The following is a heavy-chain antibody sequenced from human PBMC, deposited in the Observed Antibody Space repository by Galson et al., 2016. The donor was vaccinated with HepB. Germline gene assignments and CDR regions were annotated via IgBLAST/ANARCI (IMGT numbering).Heavy chain of an antibody. J-gene: IGHJ4*02. CDR1: GFTFSNAW. CDR2: IRSNTDGGTT. V-gene: IGHV3-15*07. D-gene: IGHD2-8*01. CDR3: GVPLEYCSNGLCRLFDY. Sequence: SLRLSCAASGFTFSNAWMSWVRQAPGKGLEWVGRIRSNTDGGTTDYAAPVKDKFTISRNDSKNTLYLQMNSLKAEDTAVYYCGVPLEYCSNGLCRLFDYWGQGTLVTVSS.